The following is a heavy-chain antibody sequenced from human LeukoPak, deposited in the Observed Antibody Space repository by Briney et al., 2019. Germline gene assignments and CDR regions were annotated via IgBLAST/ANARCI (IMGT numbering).Heavy chain of an antibody. CDR2: IWYDGSNE. CDR1: GFTFRNAG. V-gene: IGHV3-33*01. CDR3: ARDLSSYGMDV. Sequence: GGSLRLSCAVSGFTFRNAGMNWVRQAPGKGLEWVAIIWYDGSNEYYGDSVKGRFTISRENAKNSLYLQMNSLRAGDTAVYYCARDLSSYGMDVWGQGTTVTVSS. D-gene: IGHD6-6*01. J-gene: IGHJ6*02.